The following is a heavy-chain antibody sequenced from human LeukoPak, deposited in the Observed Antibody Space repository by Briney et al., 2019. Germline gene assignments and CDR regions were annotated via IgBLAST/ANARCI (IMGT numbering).Heavy chain of an antibody. CDR2: INHSGST. Sequence: SETLSLTCAVYGGSFSGYYWSWIRQPPGKGLEWIGEINHSGSTNYNPSLKSRVTISVDTSKNQFSLKLSSVTAADTAVYYCAGGGCSGGSCYSGFWFDPWGQGTLVTVSS. V-gene: IGHV4-34*01. CDR1: GGSFSGYY. CDR3: AGGGCSGGSCYSGFWFDP. J-gene: IGHJ5*02. D-gene: IGHD2-15*01.